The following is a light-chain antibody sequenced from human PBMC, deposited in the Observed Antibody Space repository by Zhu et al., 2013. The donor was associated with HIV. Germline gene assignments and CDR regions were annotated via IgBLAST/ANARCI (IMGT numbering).Light chain of an antibody. Sequence: QSALTQPPSASGSPGQSVTISCTGTSSDVGGYNYVSWYQHHPGNAPKLLIYEVTKRPSGISNRFSGSKSGNTASLIISGLQSEDEADYYCSSYTVTATVLFGGGTKLSVL. V-gene: IGLV2-14*01. CDR1: SSDVGGYNY. CDR2: EVT. J-gene: IGLJ3*02. CDR3: SSYTVTATVL.